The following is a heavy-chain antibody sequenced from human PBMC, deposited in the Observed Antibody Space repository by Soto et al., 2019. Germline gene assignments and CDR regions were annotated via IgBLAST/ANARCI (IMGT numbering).Heavy chain of an antibody. D-gene: IGHD3-22*01. CDR2: IIPIFGTA. V-gene: IGHV1-69*01. J-gene: IGHJ4*02. Sequence: QVQLVQSGAEVKKPGSSVKVSCKASGGTFSSYAISWVRQAPGQGLEWMGGIIPIFGTAIYAQKFEGRVTITADESTSTAYMELSSLRSEDTAVYYCAREGASGSHIGYWGQGTLVTVSS. CDR1: GGTFSSYA. CDR3: AREGASGSHIGY.